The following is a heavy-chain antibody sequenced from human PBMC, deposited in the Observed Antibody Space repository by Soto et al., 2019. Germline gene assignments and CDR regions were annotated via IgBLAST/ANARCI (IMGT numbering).Heavy chain of an antibody. CDR2: IYYSGST. CDR3: ARGRWPYYYDSSGYYVDY. J-gene: IGHJ4*02. CDR1: GGSISSYY. V-gene: IGHV4-59*01. D-gene: IGHD3-22*01. Sequence: SETLSLTCTVSGGSISSYYWSWIRQPPGKGLEWIGYIYYSGSTNYNPSLKSRVTISVDTSKNQFSLKLSSVTAADTAVYYCARGRWPYYYDSSGYYVDYWGQGTLVTVS.